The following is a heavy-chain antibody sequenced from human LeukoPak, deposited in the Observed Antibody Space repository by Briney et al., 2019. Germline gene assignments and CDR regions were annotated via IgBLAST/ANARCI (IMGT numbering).Heavy chain of an antibody. D-gene: IGHD5-24*01. CDR1: GYSFIDYY. V-gene: IGHV1-2*02. CDR2: INPKSGGT. CDR3: APATMTFDY. Sequence: ASVKVSCKPSGYSFIDYYMHWVRQAPGQGLEWMGWINPKSGGTNYAQKFQDRVTMTTDTSISTAYMELSRLTSDDTAVYYCAPATMTFDYWGQGTLVTVSS. J-gene: IGHJ4*02.